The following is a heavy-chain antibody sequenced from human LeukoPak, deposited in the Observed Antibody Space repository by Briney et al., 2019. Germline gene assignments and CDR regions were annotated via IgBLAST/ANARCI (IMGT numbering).Heavy chain of an antibody. V-gene: IGHV3-23*01. D-gene: IGHD2-21*02. CDR3: ARVRGVGTHIWLLPWNL. J-gene: IGHJ5*02. Sequence: GGSLRLSCAASGFTFLTYAMACVRQAPGKGLEWVSSISGGAAGTYYAPSVKGRFTVSRDNDKNALYLQMDDVTAADTALYYCARVRGVGTHIWLLPWNLWGQGTLVSVSS. CDR2: ISGGAAGT. CDR1: GFTFLTYA.